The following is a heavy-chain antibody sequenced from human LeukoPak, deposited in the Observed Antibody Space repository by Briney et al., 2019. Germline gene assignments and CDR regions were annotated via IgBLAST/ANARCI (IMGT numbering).Heavy chain of an antibody. CDR3: ARDQGGLGY. CDR1: GITFSSYS. J-gene: IGHJ4*02. D-gene: IGHD3-16*01. Sequence: GGSLRLSCVASGITFSSYSMNWVRQAPGKGLEWVSYISSFSGTINYADSVKGRFTISRDNAKNSLYLQMNSLRAEDTAVYYCARDQGGLGYWGQGTLVTVSS. V-gene: IGHV3-48*01. CDR2: ISSFSGTI.